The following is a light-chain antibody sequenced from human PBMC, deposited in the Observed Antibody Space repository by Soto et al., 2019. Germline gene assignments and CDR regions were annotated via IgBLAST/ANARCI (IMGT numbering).Light chain of an antibody. Sequence: QSVLTQPRSVSGSPGQSVTISCTGTSSDVGAYSYVSWYQQHPGKAPKLMTYDVSKRPSGVPDRFSGSKSGNTASLTISGLQAEDEADYYCCSYADNYSYVFGTGTKVTV. V-gene: IGLV2-11*01. J-gene: IGLJ1*01. CDR3: CSYADNYSYV. CDR1: SSDVGAYSY. CDR2: DVS.